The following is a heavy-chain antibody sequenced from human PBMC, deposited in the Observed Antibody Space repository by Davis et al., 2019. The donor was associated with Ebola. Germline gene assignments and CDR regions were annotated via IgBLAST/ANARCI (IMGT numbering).Heavy chain of an antibody. D-gene: IGHD5-18*01. Sequence: SETLSLTCAVYGGSFSGYYWSWIRQLPGKGLEWIGEINHSGSTNYNPSLKSRVTISVDTSKNQFSLKLSSVTAADTAVYYCARVRRGYSYGTGSYYYYGMDVWGQGTTVTVSS. V-gene: IGHV4-34*01. CDR2: INHSGST. CDR3: ARVRRGYSYGTGSYYYYGMDV. CDR1: GGSFSGYY. J-gene: IGHJ6*02.